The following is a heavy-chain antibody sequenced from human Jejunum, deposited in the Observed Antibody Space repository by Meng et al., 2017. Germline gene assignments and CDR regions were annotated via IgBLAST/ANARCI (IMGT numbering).Heavy chain of an antibody. V-gene: IGHV3-74*01. Sequence: GDSLKISCAASGFTFSSYWMHWVRQAPGKGLLWVSRVSIAGRRTVYADSVQGRFTISRDKAKNTLYLQIDSLSVEDTAVYYCALERREKMFDNWGQGTLVTVSS. CDR1: GFTFSSYW. J-gene: IGHJ4*02. CDR2: VSIAGRRT. D-gene: IGHD1-1*01. CDR3: ALERREKMFDN.